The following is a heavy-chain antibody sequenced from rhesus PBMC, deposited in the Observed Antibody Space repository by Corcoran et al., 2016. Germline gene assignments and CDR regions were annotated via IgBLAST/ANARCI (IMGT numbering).Heavy chain of an antibody. CDR2: IGGSSEYT. V-gene: IGHV4S5*01. D-gene: IGHD6-25*01. J-gene: IGHJ6*01. CDR3: ARYTGSAAYGLDS. Sequence: QVQLEESGPGLVKPSETLSLTCAVSGGSISGYSWNWIRQPPGQGLEWIGNIGGSSEYTDYHPSLKSRVTISTDTSKNQLSLRLTSVTAADTAMDYCARYTGSAAYGLDSWGQGVVVTVSS. CDR1: GGSISGYS.